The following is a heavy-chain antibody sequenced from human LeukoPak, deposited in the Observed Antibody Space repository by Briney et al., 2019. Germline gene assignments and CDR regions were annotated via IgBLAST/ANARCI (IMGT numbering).Heavy chain of an antibody. CDR2: IYTSGST. D-gene: IGHD2-21*02. CDR3: ARTYCGGDCRGYYYHYYMDV. V-gene: IGHV4-4*07. J-gene: IGHJ6*03. Sequence: KPSETLSLTCTVSGGSISSYYWSWIRQPAGKGLEWIGRIYTSGSTKYNPSLKSRVTISVDRSKNQFSLKLRSVTAADTAVYYCARTYCGGDCRGYYYHYYMDVWGKGTTVTISS. CDR1: GGSISSYY.